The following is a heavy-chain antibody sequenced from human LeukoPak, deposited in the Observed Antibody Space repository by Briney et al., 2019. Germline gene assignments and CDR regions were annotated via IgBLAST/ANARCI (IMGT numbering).Heavy chain of an antibody. CDR3: GTQEEGYCSRTSCSLLNYGMDV. D-gene: IGHD2-2*01. V-gene: IGHV4-59*01. CDR1: GGSISSYY. CDR2: IYYSGST. Sequence: SETLSLTCTVSGGSISSYYWSWIRQPPGKGLEWIGYIYYSGSTNYNPSLKSRVTISVDTSKNQFSLMLSSVTAADTAAYYCGTQEEGYCSRTSCSLLNYGMDVWGQGTTVTVSS. J-gene: IGHJ6*02.